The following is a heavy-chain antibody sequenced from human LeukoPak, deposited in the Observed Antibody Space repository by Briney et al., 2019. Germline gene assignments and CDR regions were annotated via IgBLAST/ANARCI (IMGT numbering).Heavy chain of an antibody. J-gene: IGHJ4*02. CDR3: AGHRFASPLDS. CDR1: GVSTSDSY. CDR2: IFHTGDS. D-gene: IGHD3-10*01. Sequence: SETLSLTCTVSGVSTSDSYWSWIRQPPGKGLEWIGYIFHTGDSHHNPSFRSRVSISLDTSKDQISLRLTSVTAAGTAVYYCAGHRFASPLDSWGQGTLVTVSS. V-gene: IGHV4-59*08.